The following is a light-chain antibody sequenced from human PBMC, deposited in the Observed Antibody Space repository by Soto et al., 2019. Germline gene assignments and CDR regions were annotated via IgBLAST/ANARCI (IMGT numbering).Light chain of an antibody. CDR3: HYYDNWPPLT. V-gene: IGKV1-5*01. CDR2: DAS. J-gene: IGKJ4*01. Sequence: DIQMTQSPSTLSASIGDRVTITCRASESIRTWLAWYQHKPGKAPKFLIYDASSLESGVPSRFSGSGSGTEFTLTISNLQPDDFATYFCHYYDNWPPLTFGGGTKVDIK. CDR1: ESIRTW.